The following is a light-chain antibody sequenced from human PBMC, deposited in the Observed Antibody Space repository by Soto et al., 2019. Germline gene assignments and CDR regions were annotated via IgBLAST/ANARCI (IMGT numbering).Light chain of an antibody. Sequence: QSVLTQPASVSGSPRQSITISCTGTSSDVGGYNYVSWYQQHPGKAPKLMIYDVSNRPSGVSNRFSGSKSGNTASLTISGLQAEDDADYYCSSYTSSSTRVFGTGTKVTVL. V-gene: IGLV2-14*01. CDR3: SSYTSSSTRV. CDR2: DVS. CDR1: SSDVGGYNY. J-gene: IGLJ1*01.